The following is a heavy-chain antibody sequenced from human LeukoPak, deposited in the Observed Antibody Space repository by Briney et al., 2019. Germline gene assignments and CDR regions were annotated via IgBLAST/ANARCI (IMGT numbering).Heavy chain of an antibody. D-gene: IGHD4-17*01. CDR3: ARDNPYGPLDY. CDR1: GYTFASSG. V-gene: IGHV1-18*01. CDR2: ISAHNGDT. J-gene: IGHJ4*02. Sequence: WASVKVSCKASGYTFASSGISWVRQAPGHGLEWMAWISAHNGDTKYAQNFQGRVTMTTDTSTSTAYMELKSLRSDDTAVYYCARDNPYGPLDYWGQGTPVTVSS.